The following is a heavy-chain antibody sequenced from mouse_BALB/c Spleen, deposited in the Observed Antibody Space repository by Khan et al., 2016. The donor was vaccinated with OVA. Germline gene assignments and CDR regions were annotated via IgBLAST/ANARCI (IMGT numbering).Heavy chain of an antibody. CDR1: GYTFTNYI. D-gene: IGHD1-1*01. Sequence: VQLKESGPELVKPGASVKMSCKASGYTFTNYIIHWVKQKPGQGLEWIGYINPYNDGTKYNEKFKGKATLTSDKSSSTAYMELSGLTSEDSAVYYFARDYGSSFWFAYWGPWTLVPVSA. CDR3: ARDYGSSFWFAY. CDR2: INPYNDGT. V-gene: IGHV1S136*01. J-gene: IGHJ3*01.